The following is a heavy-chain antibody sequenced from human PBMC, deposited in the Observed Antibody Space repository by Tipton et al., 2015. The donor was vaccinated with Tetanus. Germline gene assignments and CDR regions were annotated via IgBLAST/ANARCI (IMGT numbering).Heavy chain of an antibody. D-gene: IGHD1-26*01. J-gene: IGHJ3*01. V-gene: IGHV1-46*04. CDR2: IYPSDGST. Sequence: QSGAEVKKPGASVKVSCKTSGYTFTHYYLHWVRQAPGQGLEWMGMIYPSDGSTSYAQKLQGRVTMTRDTPTSTVYMELSSLRPEDTAVYYCARDREAFDFWGQGTMVTVSS. CDR3: ARDREAFDF. CDR1: GYTFTHYY.